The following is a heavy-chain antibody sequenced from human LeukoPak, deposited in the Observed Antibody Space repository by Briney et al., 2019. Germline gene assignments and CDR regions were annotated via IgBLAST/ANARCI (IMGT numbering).Heavy chain of an antibody. CDR2: VGSGATP. Sequence: GGSLRLSCAASGFTSRSYAMSWVRQAPGKGLEWVSAVGSGATPYYADSVKGRFTISRDDSKNMLYLQANSLRAEDTAVYYCARQLGYCSRGNCYFDSWGQGTLVTVSS. CDR3: ARQLGYCSRGNCYFDS. D-gene: IGHD2-2*01. J-gene: IGHJ4*02. V-gene: IGHV3-23*01. CDR1: GFTSRSYA.